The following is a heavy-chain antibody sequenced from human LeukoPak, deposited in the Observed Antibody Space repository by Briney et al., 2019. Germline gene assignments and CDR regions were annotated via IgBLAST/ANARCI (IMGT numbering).Heavy chain of an antibody. CDR2: ISGSGGST. D-gene: IGHD6-13*01. V-gene: IGHV3-23*01. CDR1: GFTFSSYG. CDR3: ARVNPSSSWYEDFDY. Sequence: GGSLRLSCAASGFTFSSYGMSWVRQAPGKGLEWVSAISGSGGSTYYADSVKGRFTISRDNAKNSLYLQMNSLRAEDTAVYYCARVNPSSSWYEDFDYWGQGTLVTVSS. J-gene: IGHJ4*02.